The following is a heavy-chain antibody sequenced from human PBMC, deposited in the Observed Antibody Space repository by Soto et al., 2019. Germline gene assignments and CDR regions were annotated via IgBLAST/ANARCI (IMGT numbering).Heavy chain of an antibody. V-gene: IGHV1-2*02. CDR2: INPNSGGT. Sequence: GASVKVSCKASGYTFTGYYMHWVRQATGQGLEWMGWINPNSGGTNYAQKFQGRVTMTRDTSISTAYMELSRLRSDDTAVYYCARGRYCSSTSCYWGYYYYGMDVWGQGTTVTVSS. CDR3: ARGRYCSSTSCYWGYYYYGMDV. J-gene: IGHJ6*02. D-gene: IGHD2-2*01. CDR1: GYTFTGYY.